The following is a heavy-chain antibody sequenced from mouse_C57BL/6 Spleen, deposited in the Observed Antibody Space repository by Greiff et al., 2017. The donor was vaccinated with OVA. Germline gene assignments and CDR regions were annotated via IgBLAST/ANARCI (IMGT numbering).Heavy chain of an antibody. CDR2: INPSSGYT. J-gene: IGHJ2*01. CDR1: GYTFTSSW. CDR3: AFYYYGSSYGDD. Sequence: QVQLQQSGAELATPGASVKLSCKASGYTFTSSWMHWVKQRPGQGLEWIGYINPSSGYTKYNQKFKDKATLTADKSSSTAYMQLSSLTYEDSAVYYCAFYYYGSSYGDDWGQGTTLTVSS. D-gene: IGHD1-1*01. V-gene: IGHV1-7*01.